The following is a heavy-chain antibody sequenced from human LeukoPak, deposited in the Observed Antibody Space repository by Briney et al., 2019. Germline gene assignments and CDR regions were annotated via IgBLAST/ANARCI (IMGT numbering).Heavy chain of an antibody. D-gene: IGHD6-13*01. CDR2: ISGSGGTT. CDR1: GFTFSTYA. V-gene: IGHV3-23*01. CDR3: AKNIAAPTTSFDY. J-gene: IGHJ4*02. Sequence: GGSLRLSCAASGFTFSTYAMNWVRQAPGKGLEWVSGISGSGGTTYYADSVKGRFTISRDNSKNTLYLQMNYLRAGDTALYYCAKNIAAPTTSFDYWGQGTLVTVSS.